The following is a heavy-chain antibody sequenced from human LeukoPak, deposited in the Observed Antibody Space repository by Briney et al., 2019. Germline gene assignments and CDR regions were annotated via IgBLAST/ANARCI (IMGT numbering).Heavy chain of an antibody. Sequence: PGGSLRLSCAASGYAFGTFAMHWVRQTPGKGLECLAHISATGNKIFYADSVKGRFTISRDNARNSLYLQMNSLRADDTAVYYCSRWGHSDYDSFPTKFDYWGQGTLVTVSS. J-gene: IGHJ4*01. D-gene: IGHD5-12*01. CDR3: SRWGHSDYDSFPTKFDY. CDR1: GYAFGTFA. CDR2: ISATGNKI. V-gene: IGHV3-48*03.